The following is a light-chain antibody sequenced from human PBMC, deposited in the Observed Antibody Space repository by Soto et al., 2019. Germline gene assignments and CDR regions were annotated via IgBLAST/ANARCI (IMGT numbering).Light chain of an antibody. Sequence: QSVLTQPASVSGSPGQSIAISCTGTSSDVGGYSYVSWYQQQPGKAPKLVISDVSNRPSGVSDRFSGSKSGNTASLTISGLQTEDEADYYCASYTTSSYTYVFGTGTKVTVL. V-gene: IGLV2-14*01. CDR1: SSDVGGYSY. CDR3: ASYTTSSYTYV. CDR2: DVS. J-gene: IGLJ1*01.